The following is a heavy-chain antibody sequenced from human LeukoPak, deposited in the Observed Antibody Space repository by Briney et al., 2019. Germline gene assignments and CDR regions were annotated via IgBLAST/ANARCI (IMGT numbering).Heavy chain of an antibody. CDR3: AKDYDILTGYFDY. V-gene: IGHV3-9*01. J-gene: IGHJ4*02. CDR2: ISWNSGSI. CDR1: GFTFDDYA. Sequence: GRSLRLSCAASGFTFDDYAMHWVRQAPGKGLEWVSGISWNSGSIGYADSVKGRFTISRDNAKNSLYLQMNRLRAEDTALYYCAKDYDILTGYFDYWGQGTLVTVSS. D-gene: IGHD3-9*01.